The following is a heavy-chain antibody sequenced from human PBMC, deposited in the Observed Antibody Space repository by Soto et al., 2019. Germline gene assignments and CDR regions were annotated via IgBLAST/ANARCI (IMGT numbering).Heavy chain of an antibody. Sequence: PSETLSLTCTVSGGSISSDIHYWGWIRQPPGKGLEWIGTIYYSGNTYYNPSLRSRVTISVDTSKNQFSLRLTSVTAADTAVYYCARHTDCGSGSSGLGSDNMDTDAFDIWGQGTMVTVSS. CDR2: IYYSGNT. D-gene: IGHD3-10*01. CDR1: GGSISSDIHY. V-gene: IGHV4-39*01. CDR3: ARHTDCGSGSSGLGSDNMDTDAFDI. J-gene: IGHJ3*02.